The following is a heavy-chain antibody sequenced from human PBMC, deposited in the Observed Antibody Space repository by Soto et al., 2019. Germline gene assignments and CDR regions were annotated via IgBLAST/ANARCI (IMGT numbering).Heavy chain of an antibody. CDR3: ARVFSSASSGSTSTYFAS. CDR1: GFTFSSYG. Sequence: GGSLRLSCAASGFTFSSYGMHWVRQAPGKGLEWVAVIWYDGSNKYYADSVKGRFTISRDNTKNTLYLQMTSLRAEDTAVYSCARVFSSASSGSTSTYFASWAQGPLVP. J-gene: IGHJ4*02. D-gene: IGHD3-22*01. V-gene: IGHV3-33*01. CDR2: IWYDGSNK.